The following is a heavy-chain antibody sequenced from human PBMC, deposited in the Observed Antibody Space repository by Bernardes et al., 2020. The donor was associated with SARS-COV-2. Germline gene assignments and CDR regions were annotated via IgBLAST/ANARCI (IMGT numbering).Heavy chain of an antibody. CDR2: IGNEGGRI. CDR3: AKYRDSTPVRLFDS. Sequence: GGSLRLSCAASGFTIRGYAMTWVRQAPGQGLEWVAVIGNEGGRIHYADSVKGRFTISRDTSKNTLYLQMSSLRVEDTAVYYCAKYRDSTPVRLFDSWGQGTLVTVSS. CDR1: GFTIRGYA. V-gene: IGHV3-23*01. D-gene: IGHD6-6*01. J-gene: IGHJ4*02.